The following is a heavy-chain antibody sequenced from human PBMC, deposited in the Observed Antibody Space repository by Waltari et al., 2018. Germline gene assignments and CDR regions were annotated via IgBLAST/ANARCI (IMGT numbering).Heavy chain of an antibody. CDR3: ATHKLGVSQHYYHMDV. D-gene: IGHD7-27*01. CDR1: GGTFRGYG. Sequence: VQLVQSGAELRTPGSSVKVSCKASGGTFRGYGITWVRLVPGQRLEGMGVIIPMFGIPDHSQKFQGRLTITADESTSTVYMELSSLTSEDTAVYYCATHKLGVSQHYYHMDVWGKGTAVTISS. V-gene: IGHV1-69*12. CDR2: IIPMFGIP. J-gene: IGHJ6*03.